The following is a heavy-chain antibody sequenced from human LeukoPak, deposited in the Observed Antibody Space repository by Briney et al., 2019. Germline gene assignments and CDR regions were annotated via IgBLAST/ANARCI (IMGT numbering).Heavy chain of an antibody. CDR3: ARGGYGSTMDV. J-gene: IGHJ6*02. CDR1: GGSIGSYY. D-gene: IGHD6-13*01. Sequence: PSETLSLTCTVSGGSIGSYYWSWIRQPPGKGLEWIGYIYYSGRTNYNPSLKSRVTISVDTSKKQFSLKLSSVTAADTAVYYCARGGYGSTMDVWGHGTTVTVSS. V-gene: IGHV4-59*01. CDR2: IYYSGRT.